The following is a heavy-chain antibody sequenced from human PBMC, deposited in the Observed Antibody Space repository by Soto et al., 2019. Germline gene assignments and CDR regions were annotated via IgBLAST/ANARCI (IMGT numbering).Heavy chain of an antibody. J-gene: IGHJ6*03. CDR1: GGSISSYY. V-gene: IGHV4-59*01. Sequence: SETLSLTCTVSGGSISSYYWSWIRQPPGKGLEWIGYIYYSGSTNYNPSLKSRVTISVDTSKNQFSLKLSSVTAADTAVYYCARVPPNYYGSGSYYNNYYYYYMDVWGKGTTVTVS. D-gene: IGHD3-10*01. CDR3: ARVPPNYYGSGSYYNNYYYYYMDV. CDR2: IYYSGST.